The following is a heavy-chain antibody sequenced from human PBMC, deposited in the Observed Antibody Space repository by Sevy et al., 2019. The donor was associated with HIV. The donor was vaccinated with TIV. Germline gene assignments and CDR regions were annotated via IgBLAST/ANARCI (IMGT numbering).Heavy chain of an antibody. CDR2: IYSGGST. CDR3: ARMHDYYYYMDV. D-gene: IGHD5-12*01. CDR1: GFTFSNAW. Sequence: GGSLRLSCAASGFTFSNAWMSWVRQAPGKGLEWVSVIYSGGSTYYADSVKGRFTISRDDSKNTLHLQMNSLRAEDTAVYYCARMHDYYYYMDVWGKGTTVTVSS. V-gene: IGHV3-53*01. J-gene: IGHJ6*03.